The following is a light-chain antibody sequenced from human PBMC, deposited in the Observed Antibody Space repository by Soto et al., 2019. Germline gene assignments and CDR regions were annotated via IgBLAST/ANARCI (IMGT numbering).Light chain of an antibody. V-gene: IGKV3-15*01. Sequence: ELVMTQSPATLSVAPGERATLSCRASQSISTFLAWYQQKPGQAPRLLIYGASTRATGSPARFSGSGSGTEFTLTISSLQSEDFAVYYCQQYNNWPRTFGQGTKVDI. CDR1: QSISTF. J-gene: IGKJ1*01. CDR2: GAS. CDR3: QQYNNWPRT.